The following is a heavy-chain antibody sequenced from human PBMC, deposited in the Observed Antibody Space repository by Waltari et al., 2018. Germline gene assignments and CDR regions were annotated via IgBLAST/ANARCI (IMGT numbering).Heavy chain of an antibody. J-gene: IGHJ4*02. V-gene: IGHV4-39*07. CDR1: GGSISSSSYY. CDR2: IYYSGST. CDR3: ARLGIAVAGTIDY. D-gene: IGHD6-19*01. Sequence: QLQLQESGPGLVKPSETLSLTCTVSGGSISSSSYYWAWIRQPPGKGLEWIGSIYYSGSTYYNPSLKSRVTISVDTSKNQFSLKLSSVTAADTAVYYCARLGIAVAGTIDYWGQGTLVTVSS.